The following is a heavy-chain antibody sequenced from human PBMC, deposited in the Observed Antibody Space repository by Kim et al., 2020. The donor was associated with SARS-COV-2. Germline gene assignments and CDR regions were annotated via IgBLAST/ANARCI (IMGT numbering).Heavy chain of an antibody. J-gene: IGHJ6*03. CDR3: ARDPRAVAGGYYYYMDV. Sequence: SETLSLTCTVSGGSISSYYWSWIRQPPGKGLEWIGYTYYSGSTNYNPSLKSRVTISVDTSKNQFSLKLSSVTAADTAVYYCARDPRAVAGGYYYYMDVWGKGTTVTVSS. CDR2: TYYSGST. CDR1: GGSISSYY. D-gene: IGHD6-19*01. V-gene: IGHV4-59*01.